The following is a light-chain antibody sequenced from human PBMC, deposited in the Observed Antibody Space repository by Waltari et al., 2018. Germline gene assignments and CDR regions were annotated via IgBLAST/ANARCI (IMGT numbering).Light chain of an antibody. CDR1: RPVLAIHNL. CDR2: EAV. CDR3: CSYTGSSLSDG. J-gene: IGLJ1*01. V-gene: IGLV2-23*01. Sequence: QSAPAHPPPVSGPLGQSTPLPRTGPRPVLAIHNLVSWYQHHPGKAPNPLIYEAVKRPSGVSNRFSGAKSGATASLTISGLQTDDEGYYYCCSYTGSSLSDGCGSGTMVTVL.